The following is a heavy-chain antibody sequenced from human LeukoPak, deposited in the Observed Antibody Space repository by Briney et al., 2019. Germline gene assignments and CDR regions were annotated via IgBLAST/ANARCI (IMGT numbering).Heavy chain of an antibody. CDR2: IYNSGNT. Sequence: GGSLRLSCAASGFTVSSNYMSWVRQAPGKGLEWVSVIYNSGNTYYSDSVKGRFTISRDNSKNTLYLQMSSLRAEDTAVYYCAREVIYGAFDIWGQGTVVTVSS. D-gene: IGHD2/OR15-2a*01. V-gene: IGHV3-53*01. J-gene: IGHJ3*02. CDR1: GFTVSSNY. CDR3: AREVIYGAFDI.